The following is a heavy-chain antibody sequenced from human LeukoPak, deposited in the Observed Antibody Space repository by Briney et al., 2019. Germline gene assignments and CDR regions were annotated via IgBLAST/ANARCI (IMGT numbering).Heavy chain of an antibody. V-gene: IGHV3-7*03. J-gene: IGHJ4*02. D-gene: IGHD6-19*01. CDR2: IKQDGSEK. Sequence: GGSLRLSCAASGFTFSSYWMSWVRQAPGKGLEWVANIKQDGSEKYYVDSVKGRFTISRDNAKNSLYLQMNSLRAEDTALYYCARGPSSGWYASIDYWGQGTLVTVSS. CDR3: ARGPSSGWYASIDY. CDR1: GFTFSSYW.